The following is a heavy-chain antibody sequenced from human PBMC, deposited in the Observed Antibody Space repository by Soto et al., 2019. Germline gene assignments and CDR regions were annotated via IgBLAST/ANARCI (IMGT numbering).Heavy chain of an antibody. CDR3: ARVRIAARAGAYGMDV. J-gene: IGHJ6*02. CDR2: IYTSGST. Sequence: SETLSLTCTVSGGSISSYYWSWIRQPAGKGLEWIGRIYTSGSTNYNPSLKSRVTMSVDTSKNQFSLKLSSVTAADTAVYYCARVRIAARAGAYGMDVWGQGTTVTVSS. V-gene: IGHV4-4*07. D-gene: IGHD6-6*01. CDR1: GGSISSYY.